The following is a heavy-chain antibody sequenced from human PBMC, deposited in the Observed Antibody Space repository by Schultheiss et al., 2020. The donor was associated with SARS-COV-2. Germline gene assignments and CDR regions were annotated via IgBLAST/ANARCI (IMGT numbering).Heavy chain of an antibody. CDR2: ISPYNGNT. Sequence: ASVKVSCKASGYPFTSYGISWVRQAPGQGLEWMGWISPYNGNTNYAQKFQGRLTITADKSTSTAYMELSSLRSEDTAVYYCARDPGIVVVAVKYYYYYMDVWGKGTAVTVSS. CDR3: ARDPGIVVVAVKYYYYYMDV. CDR1: GYPFTSYG. V-gene: IGHV1-18*04. J-gene: IGHJ6*03. D-gene: IGHD2-15*01.